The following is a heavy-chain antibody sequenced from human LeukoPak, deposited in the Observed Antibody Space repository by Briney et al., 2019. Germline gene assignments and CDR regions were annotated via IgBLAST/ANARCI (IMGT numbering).Heavy chain of an antibody. CDR1: GFNFSSYG. J-gene: IGHJ4*02. CDR3: ARGYSSSWLGYFDY. D-gene: IGHD6-13*01. CDR2: ISYDGSNK. V-gene: IGHV3-30*03. Sequence: GRSLRLSWAAAGFNFSSYGMHWVRQAPGKGLEWVAVISYDGSNKKYADSVKGRFTISRDNSKNTMYVEMNSLRAEDTAVYYCARGYSSSWLGYFDYWGQGNLVTVSS.